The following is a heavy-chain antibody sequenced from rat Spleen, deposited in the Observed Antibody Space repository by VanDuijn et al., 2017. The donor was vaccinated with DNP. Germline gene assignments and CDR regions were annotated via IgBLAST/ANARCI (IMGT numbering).Heavy chain of an antibody. J-gene: IGHJ2*01. Sequence: EVQLVESGGGLVQPGGSLQLSCAASGFTFSDYYMAWVRLAPEKGLEWVAYISYDGRSNYRGDSVKGRFTISRDNAKSTLYLQMNSLRSEDMATYYCARHVLPLRVWDYWGQGVMVTVSS. D-gene: IGHD1-4*01. CDR3: ARHVLPLRVWDY. V-gene: IGHV5-22*01. CDR1: GFTFSDYY. CDR2: ISYDGRSN.